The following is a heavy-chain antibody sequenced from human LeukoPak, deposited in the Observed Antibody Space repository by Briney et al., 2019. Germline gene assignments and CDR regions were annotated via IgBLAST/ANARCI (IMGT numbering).Heavy chain of an antibody. CDR3: ARVAGTHRGDY. V-gene: IGHV1-69*04. Sequence: ASVKVSCKASGGTFSSYAISWVRQAPGQGLEWMGRIIPILGIANYAQKFQGRVTITADKSTSTAYMELGSLRSEDTAVYYCARVAGTHRGDYWGQGTLVTVSS. CDR1: GGTFSSYA. CDR2: IIPILGIA. D-gene: IGHD1-14*01. J-gene: IGHJ4*02.